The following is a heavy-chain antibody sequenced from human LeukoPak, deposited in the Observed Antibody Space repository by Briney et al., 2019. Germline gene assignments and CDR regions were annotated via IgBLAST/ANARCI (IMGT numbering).Heavy chain of an antibody. CDR2: IYYSGST. V-gene: IGHV4-39*01. CDR3: ARRGKYSSSLGGFRDYYFGY. CDR1: GGSISSSSYY. Sequence: KPSETLSLTCTVSGGSISSSSYYWGWIRQPPGKGLEWIGSIYYSGSTYYNPSLKSRVTISVDTSKNQFSLKLSSVTAADTAVYYCARRGKYSSSLGGFRDYYFGYWGQGTLVTVSS. D-gene: IGHD6-6*01. J-gene: IGHJ4*02.